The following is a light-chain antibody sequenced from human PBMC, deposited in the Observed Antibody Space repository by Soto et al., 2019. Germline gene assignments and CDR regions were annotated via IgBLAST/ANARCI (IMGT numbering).Light chain of an antibody. V-gene: IGKV3-20*01. CDR1: QSFSSTF. J-gene: IGKJ1*01. CDR2: GAT. CDR3: QQYASSLT. Sequence: EILLTQSPDSLSLSPGDRATLSCRASQSFSSTFFSWYQQQPGQALRLLIYGATSRAAVIPDRFSGSGSGTDFILTISRLEPEDLAVYCCQQYASSLTFGQGTKVEIK.